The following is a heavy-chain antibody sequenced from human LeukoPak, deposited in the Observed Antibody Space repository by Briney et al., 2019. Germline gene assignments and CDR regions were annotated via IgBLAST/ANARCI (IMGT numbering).Heavy chain of an antibody. D-gene: IGHD4-17*01. CDR2: INQDGTDT. J-gene: IGHJ5*02. Sequence: GGSLTLSCSASGFNFIDYWMTWVRQTPVKGLEWVAIINQDGTDTYYVDSVRGRFTVSRDNAKNSLHLQMNSLRDEDTAVYYCARDHLQIPDGVLNWFDPWGQGTLVTVSS. CDR3: ARDHLQIPDGVLNWFDP. V-gene: IGHV3-7*05. CDR1: GFNFIDYW.